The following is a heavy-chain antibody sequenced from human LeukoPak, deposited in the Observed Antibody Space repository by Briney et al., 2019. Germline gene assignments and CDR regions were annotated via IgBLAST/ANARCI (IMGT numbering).Heavy chain of an antibody. D-gene: IGHD3-10*01. V-gene: IGHV1-18*01. CDR1: GYTFTSYG. CDR3: ARDYGLLWFGELLPGGWFDP. CDR2: ISAYNGNT. Sequence: ASVKVSCKASGYTFTSYGISWVRQAPGQGLEWMGWISAYNGNTNYAQKLQGRVTMTTDTSTSTAYMELRSLRSDDTAVYYCARDYGLLWFGELLPGGWFDPWGQGTLVTVSS. J-gene: IGHJ5*02.